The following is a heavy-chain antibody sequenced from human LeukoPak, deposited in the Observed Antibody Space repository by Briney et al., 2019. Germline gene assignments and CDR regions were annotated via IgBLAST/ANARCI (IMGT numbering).Heavy chain of an antibody. D-gene: IGHD3-10*01. CDR2: ISGSAETT. Sequence: GGSLRLSCAASGFTFSNYVMTWVRQAPGKGLEWVSTISGSAETTYYADSVKGRFTISRDNSKNTLYLQMNSLKAVDTAVYYCAAFFGSGTYFIDYWGQGTLVSVSS. V-gene: IGHV3-23*01. CDR1: GFTFSNYV. J-gene: IGHJ4*02. CDR3: AAFFGSGTYFIDY.